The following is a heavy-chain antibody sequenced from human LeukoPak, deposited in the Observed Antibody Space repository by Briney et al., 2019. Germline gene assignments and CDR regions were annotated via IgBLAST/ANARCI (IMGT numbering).Heavy chain of an antibody. V-gene: IGHV3-7*01. J-gene: IGHJ4*02. D-gene: IGHD1-1*01. CDR2: IKPDGSEK. CDR1: GFTLSSYW. Sequence: GGSLRLSCAASGFTLSSYWMNWVRQVPGKGLEWVATIKPDGSEKYYVDSVKGRFTISRDNAKNSLYLQMNSLRVEDTAVYYCARERSTTCYDSWGQGTLVTVSS. CDR3: ARERSTTCYDS.